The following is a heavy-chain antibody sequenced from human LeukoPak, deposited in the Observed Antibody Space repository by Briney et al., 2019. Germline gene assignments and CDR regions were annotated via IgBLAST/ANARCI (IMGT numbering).Heavy chain of an antibody. D-gene: IGHD6-19*01. CDR3: ARAKAVSGWFSSWFDP. J-gene: IGHJ5*02. CDR1: GFTFSSYA. V-gene: IGHV3-23*01. Sequence: GGSLRLSCAASGFTFSSYAMSWVRQAPGKGLEWVSAISGSGGSTYYADSVKGRFTISRDNAKNSLYLQMNSLRAEDTALYYCARAKAVSGWFSSWFDPWGQGTLVTVSS. CDR2: ISGSGGST.